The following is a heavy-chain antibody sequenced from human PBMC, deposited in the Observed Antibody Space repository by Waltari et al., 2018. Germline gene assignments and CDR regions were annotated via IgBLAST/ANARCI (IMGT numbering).Heavy chain of an antibody. D-gene: IGHD4-17*01. CDR3: AGHGDFCFDY. Sequence: EVQLVESGGDLVQPGGSLRLSCAASGFTFSDTWMGWVRQDTGKGVEWVANIKKDGSTKYYVGSVQGRFTISRDNVENSVYLEMSSLRGEDTAVYYCAGHGDFCFDYWGQGILVTVSS. CDR2: IKKDGSTK. V-gene: IGHV3-7*01. CDR1: GFTFSDTW. J-gene: IGHJ4*02.